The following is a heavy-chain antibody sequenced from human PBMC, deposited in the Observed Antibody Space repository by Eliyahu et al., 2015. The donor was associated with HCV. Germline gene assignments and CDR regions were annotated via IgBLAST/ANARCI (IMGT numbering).Heavy chain of an antibody. V-gene: IGHV3-48*04. D-gene: IGHD4/OR15-4a*01. CDR2: ISSNNI. CDR3: ARVEYGADYVDY. J-gene: IGHJ4*02. Sequence: EVQLVESGGGLVQPGGSLXLSCSASGFTFSRYSMTWVRQAPGKGLDWVSYISSNNIYYADSVKGRFTISRDNAKNSLYLQMNSLRAEDTAVYYCARVEYGADYVDYWGQGTLVTVSS. CDR1: GFTFSRYS.